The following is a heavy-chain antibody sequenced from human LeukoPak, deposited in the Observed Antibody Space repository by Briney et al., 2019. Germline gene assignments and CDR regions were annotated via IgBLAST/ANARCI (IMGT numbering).Heavy chain of an antibody. CDR3: AKVMGQQQLVTFDY. CDR2: IRYDGSNK. CDR1: GFTFSSYG. J-gene: IGHJ4*02. Sequence: PGGSLRLSCAASGFTFSSYGMHWVRQAPGKGLEWVAFIRYDGSNKYYADSVKGRFTISRDNSKNTLYLQMNSLRAEDTAVYYCAKVMGQQQLVTFDYWGQGTLVTVSS. D-gene: IGHD6-13*01. V-gene: IGHV3-30*02.